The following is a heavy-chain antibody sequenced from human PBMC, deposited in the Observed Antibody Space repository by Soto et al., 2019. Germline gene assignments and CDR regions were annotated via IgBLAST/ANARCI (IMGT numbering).Heavy chain of an antibody. V-gene: IGHV3-23*01. CDR1: GFTFSSYA. J-gene: IGHJ6*02. CDR3: AKPGDMMTYGMDV. D-gene: IGHD3-9*01. CDR2: ISGSGGST. Sequence: GGSLRLSCAASGFTFSSYAMSWVRQDPGKGLERVSAISGSGGSTYYADSVKGRFTISRDNSKNTLYLQTNSLRAEDTAVYYCAKPGDMMTYGMDVWGQGTTVTVSS.